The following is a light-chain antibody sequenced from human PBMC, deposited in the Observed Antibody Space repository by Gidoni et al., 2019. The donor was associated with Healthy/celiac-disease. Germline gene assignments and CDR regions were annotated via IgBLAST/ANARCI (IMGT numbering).Light chain of an antibody. V-gene: IGKV3-20*01. J-gene: IGKJ1*01. CDR1: QSVSSSY. Sequence: EIVLTQSPGTLSLSPGERATLSCRASQSVSSSYLAWYQQKPGQAPRLLIYVSSSRATGIPDRFSGSGSGTYFPLTICRLEPEDFAVYYCQQYGSSLWTFGQGTKVEI. CDR3: QQYGSSLWT. CDR2: VSS.